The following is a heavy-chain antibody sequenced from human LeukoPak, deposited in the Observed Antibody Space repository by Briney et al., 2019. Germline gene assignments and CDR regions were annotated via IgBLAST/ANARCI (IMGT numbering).Heavy chain of an antibody. V-gene: IGHV3-23*01. Sequence: GGSLRLSCAASGFTFSSYAMTWVRQAPGKGLEWVSAITGSGDSAYYSDSVKGRFTISRDQSKSTVYLQMTSLRAEDTAVYYCAKGEYNYGFLVDYWGQGTLVTVSS. J-gene: IGHJ4*02. CDR1: GFTFSSYA. CDR2: ITGSGDSA. D-gene: IGHD5-18*01. CDR3: AKGEYNYGFLVDY.